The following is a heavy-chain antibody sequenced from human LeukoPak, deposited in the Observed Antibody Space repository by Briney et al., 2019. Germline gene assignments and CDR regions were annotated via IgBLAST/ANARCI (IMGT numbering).Heavy chain of an antibody. Sequence: PSETLSLTCTVSGGSISSGSYYWRWIRQPAGKGLEWIGRIYTSGSTNYNPSLKSRVTISVDTSKNQFSLKLSSVTAADTAVYYCARDGGVDLCSSNSELDYWGQGTLVTVSS. CDR2: IYTSGST. CDR1: GGSISSGSYY. V-gene: IGHV4-61*02. D-gene: IGHD6-13*01. CDR3: ARDGGVDLCSSNSELDY. J-gene: IGHJ4*02.